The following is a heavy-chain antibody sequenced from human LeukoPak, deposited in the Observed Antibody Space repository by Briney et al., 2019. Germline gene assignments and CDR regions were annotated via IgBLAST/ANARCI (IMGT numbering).Heavy chain of an antibody. CDR1: GYTFTSYY. CDR2: INPSGGST. CDR3: AADIAVAGGAVY. J-gene: IGHJ4*02. Sequence: ASVKVSCKASGYTFTSYYMHWVRQAPGQGLEWMGVINPSGGSTSYAQKFQGRVTMTRDMSTSTVYMELSSLRSEDTAVYYCAADIAVAGGAVYWGQGTLVTVSS. D-gene: IGHD6-19*01. V-gene: IGHV1-46*01.